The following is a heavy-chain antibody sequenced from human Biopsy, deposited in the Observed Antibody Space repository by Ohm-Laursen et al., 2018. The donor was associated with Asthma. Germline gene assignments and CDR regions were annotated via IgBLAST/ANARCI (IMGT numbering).Heavy chain of an antibody. V-gene: IGHV1-18*01. CDR2: ISVYNGNT. J-gene: IGHJ6*02. Sequence: SVKVSCKISGYTFNSAGITWVRQAPGQGLEWMGWISVYNGNTKVAQKLQDRATMITDTSTSTAYMELRSLRSDDTAVYFCARAVDYSHYYGIDVWGQGTTVTVS. CDR3: ARAVDYSHYYGIDV. D-gene: IGHD3-10*01. CDR1: GYTFNSAG.